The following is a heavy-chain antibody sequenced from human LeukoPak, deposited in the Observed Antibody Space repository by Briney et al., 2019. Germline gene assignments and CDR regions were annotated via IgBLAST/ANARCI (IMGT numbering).Heavy chain of an antibody. CDR2: INHSGST. J-gene: IGHJ3*02. V-gene: IGHV4-39*07. Sequence: PSETLSLTCNVSGDSISSSTYYWGWIRQPPGKGLEWIGEINHSGSTNYNPSLKSRVTISVDTSKNQFSLKLSSVTAADTAVYYCARVPLRGRTYYYDSSGYSRAPRGSGAFDIWGQGTMVTVSS. CDR3: ARVPLRGRTYYYDSSGYSRAPRGSGAFDI. D-gene: IGHD3-22*01. CDR1: GDSISSSTYY.